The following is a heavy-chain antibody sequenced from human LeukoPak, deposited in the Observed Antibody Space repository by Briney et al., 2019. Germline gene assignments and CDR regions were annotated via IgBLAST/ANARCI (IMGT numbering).Heavy chain of an antibody. CDR2: ISYDGSNK. CDR3: AKVGYCSSTSCLMGAFDI. J-gene: IGHJ3*02. Sequence: PGGSLRLSCAASGFTFSSYGMHWVRQAPGKGLEWVAVISYDGSNKYYADSVKGRFTISRDNSKNTLYLQMNSLRAEDTAVYYCAKVGYCSSTSCLMGAFDIWGQGTMVTVSS. V-gene: IGHV3-30*18. D-gene: IGHD2-2*01. CDR1: GFTFSSYG.